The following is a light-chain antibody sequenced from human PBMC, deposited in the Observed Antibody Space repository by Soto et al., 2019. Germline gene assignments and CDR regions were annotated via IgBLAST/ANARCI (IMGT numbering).Light chain of an antibody. CDR1: QTISNW. CDR3: QQYNSYSQT. V-gene: IGKV1-5*03. Sequence: IQMTQSPSTLSASVGDRVTITCQASQTISNWLAWYQQKPGKAPKLLIYKASTLGSGVPSRFSGSGPGTEFTLTISSLQPEDFATYYCQQYNSYSQTFGQGTKVEIK. CDR2: KAS. J-gene: IGKJ1*01.